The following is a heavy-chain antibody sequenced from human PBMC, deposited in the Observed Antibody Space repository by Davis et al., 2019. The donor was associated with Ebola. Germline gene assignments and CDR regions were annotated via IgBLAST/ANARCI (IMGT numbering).Heavy chain of an antibody. Sequence: AASVKVSCKASGGTFSSYAISWVRQAPGQGLEWMGGIIPIFRTPNYAQKFQDKITITADESTSTVYMELSGLRSDDTAVYYCAVGFDSEGYFTFYLDYWGQGTLVTVSS. J-gene: IGHJ4*02. CDR3: AVGFDSEGYFTFYLDY. CDR2: IIPIFRTP. D-gene: IGHD3-22*01. CDR1: GGTFSSYA. V-gene: IGHV1-69*13.